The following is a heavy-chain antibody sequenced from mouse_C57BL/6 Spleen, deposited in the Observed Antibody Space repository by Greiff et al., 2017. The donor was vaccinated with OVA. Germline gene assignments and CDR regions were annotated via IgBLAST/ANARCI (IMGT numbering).Heavy chain of an antibody. J-gene: IGHJ4*01. CDR1: GFSLTSSG. V-gene: IGHV2-5*01. CDR2: LWRGGST. D-gene: IGHD1-1*01. CDR3: TKDWGRTRAMDY. Sequence: QVQLQQSGPGLVQPSQSLSITCTVSGFSLTSSGVHWVRQSPGKGLEWLGVLWRGGSTDYTAAFLSRLSLTKDNSKSHVFFKMNSLQSDDTAIDYCTKDWGRTRAMDYWGQGTSVTGSA.